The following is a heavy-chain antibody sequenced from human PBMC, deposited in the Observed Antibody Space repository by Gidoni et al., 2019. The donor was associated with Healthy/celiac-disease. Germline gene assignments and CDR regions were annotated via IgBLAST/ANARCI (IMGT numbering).Heavy chain of an antibody. CDR3: ARAPYYYDSSGYYGYFDY. V-gene: IGHV4-4*02. CDR1: GGSISSSNW. Sequence: QVQLQESGPGLVTPSGTLSLTSAVSGGSISSSNWWSWVRPPPGKGLEWIGEIYHSGSTNYNPSLKSRVTISVDKSKNQFSLKLSSVTAADTAVYYCARAPYYYDSSGYYGYFDYWGQGTLVTVSS. D-gene: IGHD3-22*01. J-gene: IGHJ4*02. CDR2: IYHSGST.